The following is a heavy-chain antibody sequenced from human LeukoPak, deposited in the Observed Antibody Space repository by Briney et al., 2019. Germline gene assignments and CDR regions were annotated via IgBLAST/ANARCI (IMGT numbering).Heavy chain of an antibody. CDR3: AKTPSLWWFDP. Sequence: PGGSLRLSCVASGFTFNTYAMSWVRQAPGTGLEWVSSISGSGGSTYYADSMKGRFTISRDNSNNTLYLQINSLRADDTAVYYCAKTPSLWWFDPWGQGTLVTVSS. CDR1: GFTFNTYA. J-gene: IGHJ5*02. CDR2: ISGSGGST. V-gene: IGHV3-23*01. D-gene: IGHD5-18*01.